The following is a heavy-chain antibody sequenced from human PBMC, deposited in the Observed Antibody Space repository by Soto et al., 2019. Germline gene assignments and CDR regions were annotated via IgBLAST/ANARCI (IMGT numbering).Heavy chain of an antibody. D-gene: IGHD2-8*01. CDR1: GYTFTGYY. CDR2: INPNSGGT. J-gene: IGHJ4*02. CDR3: ASVGLLMVYPDY. V-gene: IGHV1-2*02. Sequence: GASVKVSSKASGYTFTGYYMNRVRQAPGQGLEWMGWINPNSGGTNYAQKFQGRVTMTRDTSISTAYMELSRLRSDDTAVYYCASVGLLMVYPDYWGQGTLVTVSS.